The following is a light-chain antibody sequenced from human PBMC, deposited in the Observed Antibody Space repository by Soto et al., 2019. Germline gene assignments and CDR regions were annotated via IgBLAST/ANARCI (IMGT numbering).Light chain of an antibody. Sequence: QSVLTQPASVSGSPGQSIAISCTGTSSDVGGYDQVSWYQQHPGKAPKLMIYAVTTRPSGVSNRFSGSKSGNTASLTISGLQAEDEADYYCSPYTGSGTFFGGGTQLTVL. V-gene: IGLV2-14*01. J-gene: IGLJ2*01. CDR1: SSDVGGYDQ. CDR2: AVT. CDR3: SPYTGSGTF.